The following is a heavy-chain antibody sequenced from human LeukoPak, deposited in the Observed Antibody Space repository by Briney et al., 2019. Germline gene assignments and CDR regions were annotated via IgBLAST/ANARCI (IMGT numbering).Heavy chain of an antibody. CDR2: IYSGGSGGKT. V-gene: IGHV3-53*01. CDR1: GFTVSSNY. J-gene: IGHJ3*02. CDR3: ARVIVATNTFDAFDI. D-gene: IGHD5-12*01. Sequence: GGSLRLSCAASGFTVSSNYMSWVRQAPGKGLEWVSIIYSGGSGGKTYYADSVKGRFTISRDNSKNTLYLQMNSLRAEDTAVYYCARVIVATNTFDAFDIWGQGTLVTVSS.